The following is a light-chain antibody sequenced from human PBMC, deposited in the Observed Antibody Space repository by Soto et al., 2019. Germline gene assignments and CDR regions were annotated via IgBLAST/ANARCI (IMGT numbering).Light chain of an antibody. V-gene: IGLV1-40*01. CDR3: QSYDVTLDAWV. J-gene: IGLJ3*02. Sequence: QSVLTQPPSVSGAPGQTVTISCTGSRSNIGADYDVHWYQQVPGAAPKLLTYGNWNRPSGVPDRFSGSKSVASASLAITGLQAEDEADYYCQSYDVTLDAWVFGGGTKVTVL. CDR2: GNW. CDR1: RSNIGADYD.